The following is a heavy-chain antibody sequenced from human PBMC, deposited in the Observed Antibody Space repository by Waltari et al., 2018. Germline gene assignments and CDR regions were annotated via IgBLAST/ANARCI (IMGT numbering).Heavy chain of an antibody. CDR1: GFIVSSNY. Sequence: VQLVESGGGLIQPGGSLRLSCAASGFIVSSNYMSWVRQAPGRGLGGVSLICVDGSTKHANAVTGRVNISRDNCKNTLYLQMDGLSVEDAAVYDCARWQQWPVRAFDYWGQGTLVTVSS. D-gene: IGHD6-19*01. CDR3: ARWQQWPVRAFDY. CDR2: ICVDGST. V-gene: IGHV3-53*01. J-gene: IGHJ4*02.